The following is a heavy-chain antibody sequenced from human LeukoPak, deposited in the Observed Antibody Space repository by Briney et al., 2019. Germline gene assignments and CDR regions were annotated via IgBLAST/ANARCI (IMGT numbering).Heavy chain of an antibody. V-gene: IGHV3-21*01. CDR2: ISTSSSHI. Sequence: PGGSLRLSCAASGFTFRSYSMNWVGQGPGMGLEWVSSISTSSSHIYYADSVEGRFTISRDNAKNSLYLQMNSLRAEDTAVYYCVRSYYGMDVWGQGTTVSVSS. CDR3: VRSYYGMDV. CDR1: GFTFRSYS. J-gene: IGHJ6*02.